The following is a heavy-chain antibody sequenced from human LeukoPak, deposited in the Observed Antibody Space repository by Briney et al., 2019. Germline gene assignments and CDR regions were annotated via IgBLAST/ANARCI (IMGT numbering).Heavy chain of an antibody. CDR3: AKSSGAVTGTRGSYFDY. CDR1: GFTFSSYA. CDR2: ISGSGGST. D-gene: IGHD6-19*01. J-gene: IGHJ4*02. Sequence: GGSLRLSCAASGFTFSSYAMSWVRQAPGKGLEWVSAISGSGGSTYYADSVKGRFTISRDNSKNTLYLQMNSLRAEDTAVYYCAKSSGAVTGTRGSYFDYWGQGTLVTVSS. V-gene: IGHV3-23*01.